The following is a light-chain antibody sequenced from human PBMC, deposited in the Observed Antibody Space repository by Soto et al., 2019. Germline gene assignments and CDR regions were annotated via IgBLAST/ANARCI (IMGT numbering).Light chain of an antibody. Sequence: ESVLTQSPGTLSLSPGEKATLSCRASQSVSSSYLAWYQQKPGQAPRLLIYGASSRATGIPDRFSGSGSGTDFTLTVSRLEPEDFAAYYCQQFGSSSWTFGQGTKV. J-gene: IGKJ1*01. CDR3: QQFGSSSWT. CDR1: QSVSSSY. CDR2: GAS. V-gene: IGKV3-20*01.